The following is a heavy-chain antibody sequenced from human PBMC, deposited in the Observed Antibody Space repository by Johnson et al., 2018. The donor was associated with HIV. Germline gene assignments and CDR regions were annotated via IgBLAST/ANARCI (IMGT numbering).Heavy chain of an antibody. CDR3: ARGRATGRGRSAFDI. CDR1: GFTFNNYG. CDR2: IRYDGSNQ. V-gene: IGHV3-30*02. Sequence: QVQLVESGGGVVQPGGSLRLSCAASGFTFNNYGMHWVRQAPGKGLEWVAFIRYDGSNQYYADSVKGRFTISRDNAKNSLYLQMNRLRAEDTALYYCARGRATGRGRSAFDIWGQGTMVTVSS. J-gene: IGHJ3*02. D-gene: IGHD1-14*01.